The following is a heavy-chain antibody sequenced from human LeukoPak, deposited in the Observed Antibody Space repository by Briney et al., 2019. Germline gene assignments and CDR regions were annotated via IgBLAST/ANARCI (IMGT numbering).Heavy chain of an antibody. CDR2: INHSGST. CDR1: GGSFSGYY. Sequence: SETLSLTCAVYGGSFSGYYWSWIRQPPGKGLEWIGEINHSGSTNYNPSLKSRVTISVDTSKNQFSLKLSSVTAADTAVYYCARDHDGGIAAPGDAFDIWGQGTMVTVSS. CDR3: ARDHDGGIAAPGDAFDI. V-gene: IGHV4-34*01. D-gene: IGHD6-13*01. J-gene: IGHJ3*02.